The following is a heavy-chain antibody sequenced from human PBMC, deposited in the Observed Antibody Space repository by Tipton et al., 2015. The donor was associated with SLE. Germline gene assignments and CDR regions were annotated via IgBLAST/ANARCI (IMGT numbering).Heavy chain of an antibody. J-gene: IGHJ4*02. CDR1: GFTFSSYS. CDR2: ISSSSSYI. Sequence: SLRLSCAASGFTFSSYSMNWVRQAPGKGLEWVSSISSSSSYIYYADSVKGRFTISRDNSKNTLYLQMNSLRTDDTAVYYCAKEGLTRCFDYWGQGTLVTVSS. V-gene: IGHV3-21*01. CDR3: AKEGLTRCFDY.